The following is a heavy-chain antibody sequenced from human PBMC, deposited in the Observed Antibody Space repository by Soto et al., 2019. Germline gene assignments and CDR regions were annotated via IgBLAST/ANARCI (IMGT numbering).Heavy chain of an antibody. J-gene: IGHJ4*02. CDR2: VSHDGRNT. CDR3: AKGERQWLVTSDFNY. Sequence: VQLMESGGGVVQPGRSLRLCFAASGFTFSDYAMHWVRQAPGKGLEWVAVVSHDGRNTHYADSVKGRFTISRDISKNTVSLEMTSMRAQDTGVYYCAKGERQWLVTSDFNYWGQGALVTVSS. V-gene: IGHV3-30*18. D-gene: IGHD6-19*01. CDR1: GFTFSDYA.